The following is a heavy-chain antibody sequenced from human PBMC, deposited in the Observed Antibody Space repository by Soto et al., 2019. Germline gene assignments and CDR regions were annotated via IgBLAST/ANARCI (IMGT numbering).Heavy chain of an antibody. V-gene: IGHV3-33*01. D-gene: IGHD5-18*01. CDR2: IWYDGSNK. J-gene: IGHJ4*02. Sequence: QVQLVESGGGVVQPGRSLRLSCAASGFTFSSYGMHWVRQAPGKGLEWVAVIWYDGSNKYYADSVKGRFTISRDNSKNTLYLQMNSLRAEDTAVYYCARDRGYSYGSPYFAYWGQGTLVTVSS. CDR3: ARDRGYSYGSPYFAY. CDR1: GFTFSSYG.